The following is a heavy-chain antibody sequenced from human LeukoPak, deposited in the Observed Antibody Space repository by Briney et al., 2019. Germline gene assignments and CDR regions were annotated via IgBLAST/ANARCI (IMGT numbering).Heavy chain of an antibody. J-gene: IGHJ6*02. V-gene: IGHV3-11*05. Sequence: GGSLRLSCAASGFTFSDYYMSWIRQAPGKGLEWVSYISSSSSYTNYADSVKGRFTISRDNAKDSLYLQMNSLRAEDTAVYYCARELYGDPHYGMDVWGQGTTVTVSS. CDR3: ARELYGDPHYGMDV. D-gene: IGHD4-17*01. CDR2: ISSSSSYT. CDR1: GFTFSDYY.